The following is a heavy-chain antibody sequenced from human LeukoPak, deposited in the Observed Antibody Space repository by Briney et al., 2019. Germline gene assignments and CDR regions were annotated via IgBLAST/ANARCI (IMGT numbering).Heavy chain of an antibody. CDR2: ISNSGSLI. CDR3: AGGVQGAGPFDY. D-gene: IGHD3-16*01. J-gene: IGHJ4*02. Sequence: GGSLRLSCAASGSTFSDYYMSWIRRAPGKGLEWLSYISNSGSLIYYTDSVKGRFTISRDNAKNSLYPQMNSLRAEDTAVYYCAGGVQGAGPFDYWGQGTLVTVSS. V-gene: IGHV3-11*01. CDR1: GSTFSDYY.